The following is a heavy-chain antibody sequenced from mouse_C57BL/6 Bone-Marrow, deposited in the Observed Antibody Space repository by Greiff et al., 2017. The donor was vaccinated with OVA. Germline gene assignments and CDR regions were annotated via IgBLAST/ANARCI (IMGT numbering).Heavy chain of an antibody. CDR3: ARSETTVVPDY. CDR2: IYPRSGNT. V-gene: IGHV1-81*01. CDR1: GYTFTSYG. D-gene: IGHD1-1*01. J-gene: IGHJ4*01. Sequence: VKLVESGAELARPGASVKLSCKASGYTFTSYGISWVKQRTGQGLEWIGEIYPRSGNTYYNEKFKGKATLTADKSSSTAYMELRSLTSEDSAVYFCARSETTVVPDYWGQGTSVTVSS.